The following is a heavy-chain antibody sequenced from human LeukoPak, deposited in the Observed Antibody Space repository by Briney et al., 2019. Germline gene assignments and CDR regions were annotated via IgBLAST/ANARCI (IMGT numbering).Heavy chain of an antibody. CDR2: ISGSSINM. Sequence: PGGSLRLSCVASGFTFNTYSMNWVRQAPGKGLEWVSSISGSSINMYYADSVKGRFTISRDNAKNSLYLQMNSLRAEDTAVYYCAREFLQEEFDYWGQGTLVTVSS. CDR1: GFTFNTYS. CDR3: AREFLQEEFDY. J-gene: IGHJ4*02. D-gene: IGHD3-3*01. V-gene: IGHV3-21*01.